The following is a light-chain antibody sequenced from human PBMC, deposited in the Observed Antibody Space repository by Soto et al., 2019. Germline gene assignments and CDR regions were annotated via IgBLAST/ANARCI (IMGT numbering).Light chain of an antibody. V-gene: IGKV3-20*01. CDR3: QQYGSSPWT. Sequence: EVVLTQSPGTLSLSPGERATLSCRASQSVSGSDLAWYQQKPGQATRLLIYGASSRATGITDRFSGSGSGTDFTLTISRLEPEDFAVYYCQQYGSSPWTFGQGTKV. CDR1: QSVSGSD. J-gene: IGKJ1*01. CDR2: GAS.